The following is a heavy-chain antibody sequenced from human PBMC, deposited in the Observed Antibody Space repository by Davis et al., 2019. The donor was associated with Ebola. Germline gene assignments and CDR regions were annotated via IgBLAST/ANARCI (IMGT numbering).Heavy chain of an antibody. CDR1: GYIFTRNQ. D-gene: IGHD3-22*01. CDR3: ARVMGHYYDSSGYWDAFDI. V-gene: IGHV1-46*01. CDR2: IDPSGGGT. J-gene: IGHJ3*02. Sequence: AASVKVSCKASGYIFTRNQVHWVRQAPGQGLEWMGLIDPSGGGTSYAQKFQGRVTMTGDTSTSTVYMDLSSLRSEDTATYYCARVMGHYYDSSGYWDAFDIWGQGTMVTVSS.